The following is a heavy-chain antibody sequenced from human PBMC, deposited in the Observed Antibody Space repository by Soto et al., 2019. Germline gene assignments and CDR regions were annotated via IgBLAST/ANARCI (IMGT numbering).Heavy chain of an antibody. CDR3: ASTRDVHAPGVFCLDL. V-gene: IGHV4-34*01. CDR2: INHSGST. D-gene: IGHD3-16*01. J-gene: IGHJ4*02. CDR1: GGSFSGYY. Sequence: PSETLSLTCAVYGGSFSGYYWSWIRQPQGKGLEWIGEINHSGSTNYNPSLKSRVTISVDTSKNQFSLKLSSVTAADTAVYYCASTRDVHAPGVFCLDLWGQATLAT.